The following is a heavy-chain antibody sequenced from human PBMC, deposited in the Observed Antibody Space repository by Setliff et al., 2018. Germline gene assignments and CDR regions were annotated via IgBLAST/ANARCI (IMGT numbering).Heavy chain of an antibody. V-gene: IGHV4-61*09. D-gene: IGHD1-26*01. J-gene: IGHJ6*03. CDR1: GASISSGGYY. CDR2: ISPSGSI. CDR3: ARAPDSGTYYNLYPYYNDV. Sequence: PSETLSLTCTVSGASISSGGYYWTWIRQPAGKALEWIGHISPSGSIKYNPSLRSRVTISVDTVKNQFSLRLSSLTAADTAVYYCARAPDSGTYYNLYPYYNDVWGKGTTVTVSS.